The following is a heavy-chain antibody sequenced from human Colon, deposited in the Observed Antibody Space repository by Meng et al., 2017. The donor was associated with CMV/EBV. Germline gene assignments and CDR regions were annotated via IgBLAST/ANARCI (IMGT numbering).Heavy chain of an antibody. J-gene: IGHJ3*01. CDR1: GFTFSNCG. Sequence: GGSLRLSCAASGFTFSNCGMHWVRQAPGKGLEWVALIEYDGKKTDYADSVQGRFTISRDNANNTLFLQINSLRAEDTAIYYCVRDGWGADVFDVWGQGTMVTVSS. V-gene: IGHV3-33*08. CDR3: VRDGWGADVFDV. CDR2: IEYDGKKT. D-gene: IGHD6-19*01.